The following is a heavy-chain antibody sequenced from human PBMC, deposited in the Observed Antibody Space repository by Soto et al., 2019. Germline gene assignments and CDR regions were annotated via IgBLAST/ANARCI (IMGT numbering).Heavy chain of an antibody. CDR2: INPNSGGT. V-gene: IGHV1-2*02. D-gene: IGHD3-3*01. CDR3: ARDTIFGVVIIFDS. Sequence: ASVKVSCKASGYTFTGYYMHWVRQAPGQGLEWMGWINPNSGGTNYAQKFQGRVTMTRDTSISTAYMELSRLRSDDTAVYYCARDTIFGVVIIFDSWGQGTLVTVSS. CDR1: GYTFTGYY. J-gene: IGHJ4*02.